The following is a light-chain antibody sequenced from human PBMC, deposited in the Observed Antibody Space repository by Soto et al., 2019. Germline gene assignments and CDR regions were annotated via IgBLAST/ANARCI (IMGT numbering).Light chain of an antibody. Sequence: EIVMTQSPATVSVSPGDRATLSFRASRTVHTNVAWYQHKPGQPPRLLIYGSSFRATGVPARFSGSGFGAEFTLTISSLQSEDFAVYYCQQYNNWPRTFGQGTKVDI. CDR3: QQYNNWPRT. CDR2: GSS. CDR1: RTVHTN. J-gene: IGKJ1*01. V-gene: IGKV3-15*01.